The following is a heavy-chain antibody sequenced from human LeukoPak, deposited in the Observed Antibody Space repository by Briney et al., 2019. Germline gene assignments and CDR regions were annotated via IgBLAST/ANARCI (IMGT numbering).Heavy chain of an antibody. J-gene: IGHJ4*02. Sequence: GGSLRLSCAASGFTFNTYAMHWVRQAPGKGLEWVSSISSSSSYIYYADSVKGRFTISRDNAKNSLYLQMNSLRAEDTAVYYCARDQDYGDSIDYWGQGTLVTVSS. D-gene: IGHD4-17*01. CDR3: ARDQDYGDSIDY. CDR1: GFTFNTYA. CDR2: ISSSSSYI. V-gene: IGHV3-21*01.